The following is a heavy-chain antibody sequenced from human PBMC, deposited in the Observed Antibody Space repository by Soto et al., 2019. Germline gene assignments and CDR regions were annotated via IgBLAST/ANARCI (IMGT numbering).Heavy chain of an antibody. D-gene: IGHD2-21*02. J-gene: IGHJ4*01. Sequence: LRLSCVGSGFSFRDHSMNWVRQPPGKGLQWISYISSSSENIYYADSVKGRFTVSRDNAKNTLFLQMNSLRDDDSAIYYCARLPKGSVVTGWGQGSMVTVYS. CDR2: ISSSSENI. CDR1: GFSFRDHS. V-gene: IGHV3-48*02. CDR3: ARLPKGSVVTG.